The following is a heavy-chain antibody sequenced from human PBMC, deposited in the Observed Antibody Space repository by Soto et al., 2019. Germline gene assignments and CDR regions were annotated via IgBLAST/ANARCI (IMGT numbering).Heavy chain of an antibody. Sequence: QVQLQESGPGLVKPSQTLSLTCTVSGGSISSGGYYWSWIRQHPGKGLEWIGYIYYSGSTYYNPSVESRFTISVDTSKNQFSLKLSSVTAANTAVYYCARDAVLVPADSHENGGGSNWFDPWGQGTLVTVSS. CDR3: ARDAVLVPADSHENGGGSNWFDP. CDR1: GGSISSGGYY. J-gene: IGHJ5*02. D-gene: IGHD2-2*01. V-gene: IGHV4-31*03. CDR2: IYYSGST.